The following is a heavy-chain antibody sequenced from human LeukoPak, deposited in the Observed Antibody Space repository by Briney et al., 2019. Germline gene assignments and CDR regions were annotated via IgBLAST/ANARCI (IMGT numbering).Heavy chain of an antibody. D-gene: IGHD5-24*01. CDR2: LNPNSGGT. Sequence: GAAVKVSCKASGYTFINYGISWVRQAPGQGLEWMGWLNPNSGGTNYAQKFQGRVTMTRDTSISTAYMELSRLRSDDTAVYYCARDRDGGFDYWGQGTLVTVSS. V-gene: IGHV1-2*02. CDR1: GYTFINYG. CDR3: ARDRDGGFDY. J-gene: IGHJ4*02.